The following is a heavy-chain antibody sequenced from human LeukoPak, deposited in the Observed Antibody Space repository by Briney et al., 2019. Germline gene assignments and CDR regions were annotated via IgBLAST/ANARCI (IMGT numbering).Heavy chain of an antibody. CDR1: GFSFGSYD. V-gene: IGHV3-21*06. CDR3: ASHIVVVTAIRYYAMDD. J-gene: IGHJ6*02. D-gene: IGHD2-2*01. Sequence: GGSLRLSCAASGFSFGSYDMNWVRQAPGKGLEWVSSITTSSSYIYYADSVKGRFTVSRDNAKNSLYLQMNSLRAEDTAVYYCASHIVVVTAIRYYAMDDWGQGTTVTVSS. CDR2: ITTSSSYI.